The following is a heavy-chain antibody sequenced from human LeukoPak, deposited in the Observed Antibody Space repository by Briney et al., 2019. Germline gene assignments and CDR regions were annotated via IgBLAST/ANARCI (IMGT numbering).Heavy chain of an antibody. Sequence: GGSLRLSCAASGFTLSSYSMNWVRQAPGKGLEWVSYISSISSTIYYADSVKGRFTISRDNAKNSLYLQMNSRRAEDTAVYYCARVNYMDVWGKGTTVTVSS. V-gene: IGHV3-48*01. CDR2: ISSISSTI. CDR1: GFTLSSYS. J-gene: IGHJ6*03. CDR3: ARVNYMDV.